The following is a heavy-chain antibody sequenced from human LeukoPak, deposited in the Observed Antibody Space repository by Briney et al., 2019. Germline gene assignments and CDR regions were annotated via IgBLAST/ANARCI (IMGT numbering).Heavy chain of an antibody. J-gene: IGHJ5*02. CDR3: ERGMFAQA. CDR2: INHSGST. V-gene: IGHV4-34*01. D-gene: IGHD3-10*02. Sequence: SETLSLTCAVYGGSFSGYYWSWIRQPPGKGLEWIGEINHSGSTNYNPFLKSRLTISVDTSKNQFSLKLSSVTAADTAVYYCERGMFAQAWGQGTLVTVSS. CDR1: GGSFSGYY.